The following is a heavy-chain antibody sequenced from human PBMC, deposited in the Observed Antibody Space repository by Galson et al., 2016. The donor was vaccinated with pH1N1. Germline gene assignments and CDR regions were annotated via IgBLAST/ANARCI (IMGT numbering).Heavy chain of an antibody. CDR1: GFIFTGYS. V-gene: IGHV3-21*01. CDR2: ISGGSFHI. Sequence: SLRLSCAASGFIFTGYSMNWVRQAPGKGLEWVSSISGGSFHIYYADSVKGRFSISRDNAKNSLYLQMSSLRAEDTGVYYCVRGMHVWGQGTTVTVSS. CDR3: VRGMHV. J-gene: IGHJ6*02.